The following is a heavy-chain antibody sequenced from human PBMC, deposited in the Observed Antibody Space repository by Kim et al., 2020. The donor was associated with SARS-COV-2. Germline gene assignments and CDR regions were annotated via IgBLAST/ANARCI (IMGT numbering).Heavy chain of an antibody. CDR2: ISDDGRQI. J-gene: IGHJ6*03. V-gene: IGHV3-30*02. Sequence: GGSLRLSCAVSGFTFSSHGSHWVRQAPGKGLEWGSFISDDGRQISYEDSVKGRFTISRDVSKNMLYLEMGNLRAEDTAVYYCAKGESGSGYYYMEVWGTGTTVRVSS. CDR1: GFTFSSHG. D-gene: IGHD3-10*01. CDR3: AKGESGSGYYYMEV.